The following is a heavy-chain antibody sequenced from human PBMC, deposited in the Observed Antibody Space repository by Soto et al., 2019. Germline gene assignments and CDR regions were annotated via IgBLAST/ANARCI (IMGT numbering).Heavy chain of an antibody. CDR1: GFSFSSYW. D-gene: IGHD3-16*01. J-gene: IGHJ6*02. CDR3: ARDRTDDFLGYYYGMDV. Sequence: PGGSLRLSCAASGFSFSSYWMHWLRQVPGKGLVWVSVIYSGGSTYYADSVKGRFTISRHNSKNTLYLQMNSLRAEDTAVYYCARDRTDDFLGYYYGMDVWGQGTTVTVSS. CDR2: IYSGGST. V-gene: IGHV3-53*04.